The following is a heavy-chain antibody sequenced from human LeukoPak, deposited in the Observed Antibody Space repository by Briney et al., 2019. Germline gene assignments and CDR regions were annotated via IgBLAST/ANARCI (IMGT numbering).Heavy chain of an antibody. CDR1: GGSFSGYY. Sequence: SETLSLTCAVYGGSFSGYYWSWIHQPPGKGLEWIGEINHSGSTNYNPSLKSRVTISVDTSKNQFSLKLSSVTAADTAVYYCARARRRYYDSSGTLGYFDYWGQGTLVTVSS. CDR2: INHSGST. J-gene: IGHJ4*02. CDR3: ARARRRYYDSSGTLGYFDY. V-gene: IGHV4-34*01. D-gene: IGHD3-22*01.